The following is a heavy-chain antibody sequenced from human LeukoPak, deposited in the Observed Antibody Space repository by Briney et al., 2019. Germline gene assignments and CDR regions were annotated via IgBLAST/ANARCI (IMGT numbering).Heavy chain of an antibody. J-gene: IGHJ4*02. CDR2: ISYDGSNK. D-gene: IGHD6-6*01. Sequence: RAGGSLRLSCAASGFTFSSYAMHWVRQAPGKGLEWVAVISYDGSNKYYADSVKGRFTISRDNSKNTLYLQMNSLRAEDTAVYYCAILSSLTTEFDYWGQGTLVTVSS. V-gene: IGHV3-30-3*01. CDR1: GFTFSSYA. CDR3: AILSSLTTEFDY.